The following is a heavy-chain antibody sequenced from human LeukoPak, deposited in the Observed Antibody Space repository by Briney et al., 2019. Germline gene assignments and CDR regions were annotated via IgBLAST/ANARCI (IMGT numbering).Heavy chain of an antibody. Sequence: GGPLRLSCAASGFTFNSYAMHWVRQAPGKGLEWVAVISSDGSNNYYADSVKGRFTISRDNSKNTLYLQVNSLRAEDTAVYYCARDRYSSGWYGDFDCWGQGTLVTVSS. D-gene: IGHD6-19*01. V-gene: IGHV3-30-3*01. CDR2: ISSDGSNN. J-gene: IGHJ4*02. CDR3: ARDRYSSGWYGDFDC. CDR1: GFTFNSYA.